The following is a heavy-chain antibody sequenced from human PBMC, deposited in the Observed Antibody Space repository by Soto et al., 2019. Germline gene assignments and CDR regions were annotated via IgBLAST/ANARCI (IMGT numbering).Heavy chain of an antibody. Sequence: SETLSLTCPVSGGSISSGNYYWSWIRQHPGKGLEWIGYIYYSGSTYYNPSLKSRVTISVDTSKNQFSLKLSSVTAADTAVYYCASTYYNASSGPFDYWGQGTLVTVSS. J-gene: IGHJ4*02. V-gene: IGHV4-31*03. CDR1: GGSISSGNYY. CDR2: IYYSGST. D-gene: IGHD3-22*01. CDR3: ASTYYNASSGPFDY.